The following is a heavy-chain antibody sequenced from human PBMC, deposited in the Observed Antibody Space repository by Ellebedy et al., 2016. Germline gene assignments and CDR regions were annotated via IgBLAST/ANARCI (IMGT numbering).Heavy chain of an antibody. CDR1: GYSISSGYY. V-gene: IGHV4-38-2*02. Sequence: SETLSLXXTVSGYSISSGYYWSWIRQPPGKGLEWIGEINHSGSTNYNPSLKSRVTISVDTSKNQFSLKLSSVTAADTAVYYCARDHSDYWGQGTLVTVSS. J-gene: IGHJ4*02. CDR3: ARDHSDY. CDR2: INHSGST.